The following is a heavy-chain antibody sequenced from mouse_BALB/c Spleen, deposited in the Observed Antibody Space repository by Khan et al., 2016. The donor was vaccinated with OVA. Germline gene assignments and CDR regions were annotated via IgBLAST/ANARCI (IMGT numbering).Heavy chain of an antibody. CDR2: INPKNGGT. Sequence: EVQLQQSGPELVKPGASVKISCKTSGYTFPEYTVHWVKQSLGKSLDWIGVINPKNGGTAYNQQFKGKATLTVDKSSSTASMEFRSLTSEDSAVYYCARDAGRYWGQGTSVTVAS. V-gene: IGHV1-18*01. CDR3: ARDAGRY. CDR1: GYTFPEYT. D-gene: IGHD3-3*01. J-gene: IGHJ4*01.